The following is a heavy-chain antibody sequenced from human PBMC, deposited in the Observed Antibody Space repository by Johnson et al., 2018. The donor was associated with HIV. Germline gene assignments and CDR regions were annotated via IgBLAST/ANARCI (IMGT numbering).Heavy chain of an antibody. J-gene: IGHJ3*02. CDR1: GITVGTNY. CDR3: VRGLDI. CDR2: IKSDGRST. Sequence: VQLVESGGGVVQPGRSLRLSCAASGITVGTNYMSWVRQAPGKGLEWVSRIKSDGRSTNYADSVKGRFTISRDNAKNTLYLQMNSLRAEDTAVYYCVRGLDIWGQGTEVTVSS. V-gene: IGHV3-74*02.